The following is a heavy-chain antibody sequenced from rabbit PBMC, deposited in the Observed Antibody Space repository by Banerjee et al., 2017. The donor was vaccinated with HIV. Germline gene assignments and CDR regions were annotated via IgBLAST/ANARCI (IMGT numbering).Heavy chain of an antibody. CDR1: GFSFSSSYY. Sequence: QSLEESGGDLVKPGASLTLTCTASGFSFSSSYYMCWVRQAPGKGLEWIACIYTGSGSTYYASWAKGRFTISETSSTTVTLQMTSLTAADTATYFCARDVVAGDGYALWGPGTLVTVS. CDR3: ARDVVAGDGYAL. CDR2: IYTGSGST. V-gene: IGHV1S40*01. D-gene: IGHD6-1*01. J-gene: IGHJ4*01.